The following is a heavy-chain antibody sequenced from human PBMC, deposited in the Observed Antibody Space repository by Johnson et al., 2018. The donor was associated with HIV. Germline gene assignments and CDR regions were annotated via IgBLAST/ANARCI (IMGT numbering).Heavy chain of an antibody. CDR3: AREATYYDYVWGSYAFDI. CDR2: ISWNSDIV. CDR1: GFTFSSYA. V-gene: IGHV3-30*14. D-gene: IGHD3-16*01. Sequence: QVQLVESGGGVVQPGRSLRLSCAASGFTFSSYAMHWVRQAPGKGLEWVAGISWNSDIVDYADSVKGRFTISRDNSKNPLYLQMNSLRAEDTAVYYCAREATYYDYVWGSYAFDIWGQGTMVTVSS. J-gene: IGHJ3*02.